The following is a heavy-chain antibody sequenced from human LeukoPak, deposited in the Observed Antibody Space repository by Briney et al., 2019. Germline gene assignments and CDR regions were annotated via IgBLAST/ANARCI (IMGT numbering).Heavy chain of an antibody. V-gene: IGHV4-38-2*02. CDR2: IYHSGST. CDR1: GYSISSGYY. J-gene: IGHJ4*02. CDR3: ARESGGEYYYDSSGYWY. Sequence: PSETLPLTCTVSGYSISSGYYWGWIRQPPGKGLEWIGSIYHSGSTYYNPSLKSRVTISVDTSKNQFSLKLSSVTAADTAVYYCARESGGEYYYDSSGYWYWGQGTLVAVSS. D-gene: IGHD3-22*01.